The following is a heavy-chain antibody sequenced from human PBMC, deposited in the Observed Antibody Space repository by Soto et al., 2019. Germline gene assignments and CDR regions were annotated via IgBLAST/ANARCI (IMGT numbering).Heavy chain of an antibody. J-gene: IGHJ4*02. Sequence: QVQLVESGGGLVKPGGSLRLSCAASRFTFSDNYMSWTRQAQGKGLEFISYISSAGSTIYYADSVKGRFTISRDNAKNSLYLQMNSLRVEDTGVYYCAREGEREYSGYGSFGYWGQGTLVTVSS. CDR2: ISSAGSTI. V-gene: IGHV3-11*01. D-gene: IGHD5-12*01. CDR1: RFTFSDNY. CDR3: AREGEREYSGYGSFGY.